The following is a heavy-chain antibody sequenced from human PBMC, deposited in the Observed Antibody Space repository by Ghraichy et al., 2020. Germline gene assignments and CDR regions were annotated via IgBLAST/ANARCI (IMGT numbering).Heavy chain of an antibody. CDR2: IKEDGSEK. Sequence: GESLNISCAASGFTFSRYWMSWVRQVPGKGLEWVAIIKEDGSEKYYVDSVKGRFASSRDNAKYSLFLEMNSLRAEDTAIYYCTRAGRPADYWGQGTLVTVSS. CDR1: GFTFSRYW. J-gene: IGHJ4*02. D-gene: IGHD6-25*01. V-gene: IGHV3-7*01. CDR3: TRAGRPADY.